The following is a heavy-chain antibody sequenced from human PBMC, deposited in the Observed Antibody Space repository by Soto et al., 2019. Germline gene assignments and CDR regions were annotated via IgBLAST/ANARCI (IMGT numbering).Heavy chain of an antibody. Sequence: ASVKVSCKASGYTFTSYYMHWVRQAPGQGLEWMGIINPSGGSTSYAQKFQGRVTMTRDTSTSTVYMELSSLRSEDTAVYYCARYPIAARPFRNFDYWGQGTLVTVSS. CDR3: ARYPIAARPFRNFDY. CDR2: INPSGGST. D-gene: IGHD6-6*01. V-gene: IGHV1-46*01. CDR1: GYTFTSYY. J-gene: IGHJ4*02.